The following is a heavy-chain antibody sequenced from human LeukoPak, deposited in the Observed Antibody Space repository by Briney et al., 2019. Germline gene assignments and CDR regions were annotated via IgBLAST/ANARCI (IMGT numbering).Heavy chain of an antibody. V-gene: IGHV3-23*01. CDR3: AKDHSQAKYSITWKFDP. J-gene: IGHJ5*02. CDR2: ISGSGGST. D-gene: IGHD6-13*01. Sequence: GGSLRLSCAASGFTFSSYAMSWVRQAPGKGLEWVSVISGSGGSTYHADSVKGRFTISRDNSKNTLYLQMNSLRAEDTALYYCAKDHSQAKYSITWKFDPWGXXTLVTVSS. CDR1: GFTFSSYA.